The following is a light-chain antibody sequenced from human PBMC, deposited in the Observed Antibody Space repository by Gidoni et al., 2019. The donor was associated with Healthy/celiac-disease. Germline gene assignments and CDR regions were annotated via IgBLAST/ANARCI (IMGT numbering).Light chain of an antibody. CDR2: QDS. Sequence: SYELPQPPSVSVSPGQPASITCSGDQLGDKYACWYQQKPGQSPVLVIYQDSRRPPGIPERFSGSNSGNTATLTISGTQAMDEADYYCQAWDSSTEVVFGGGTKLTVL. CDR3: QAWDSSTEVV. J-gene: IGLJ2*01. CDR1: QLGDKY. V-gene: IGLV3-1*01.